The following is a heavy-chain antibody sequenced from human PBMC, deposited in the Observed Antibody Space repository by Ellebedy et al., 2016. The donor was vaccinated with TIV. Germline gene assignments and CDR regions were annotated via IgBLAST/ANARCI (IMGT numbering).Heavy chain of an antibody. CDR1: GFNFRSYW. CDR3: ARRGSYGDYAVQINSWSDT. J-gene: IGHJ5*02. V-gene: IGHV3-7*01. D-gene: IGHD3-16*01. CDR2: IRQEGDVK. Sequence: GESLKISCIASGFNFRSYWMTWVRQAPGKGLEWVANIRQEGDVKYYVESVRGRFTVSRDNARNSLYLQMNNLRVEDTAVYYCARRGSYGDYAVQINSWSDTWGQGTLVTVSS.